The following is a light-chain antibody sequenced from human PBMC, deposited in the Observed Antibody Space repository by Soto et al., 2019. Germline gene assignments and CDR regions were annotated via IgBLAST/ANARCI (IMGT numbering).Light chain of an antibody. CDR2: DAS. Sequence: VLTQSPGTLSLSPVGRATLSCRASQNINNNYLAWYQHKPGQAPRLLIYDASLRATGVPDRFSGSGSGTDFTLTITRLEPDDSAVYYCQQHGISHITFGQGT. V-gene: IGKV3-20*01. CDR3: QQHGISHIT. J-gene: IGKJ5*01. CDR1: QNINNNY.